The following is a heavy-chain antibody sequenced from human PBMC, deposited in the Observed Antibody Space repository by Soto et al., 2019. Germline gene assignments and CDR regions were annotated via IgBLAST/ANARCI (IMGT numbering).Heavy chain of an antibody. J-gene: IGHJ4*02. CDR3: AREPYYYDSSGYYPGPFDY. V-gene: IGHV1-2*02. Sequence: GASVNVSCKASGYTFTGYYMHWVRQAPGQGLEWMGWINPNSGGTNYAQKFQGRVTMTRDTSISTAYMELSRLRSDDTAVYYCAREPYYYDSSGYYPGPFDYWGQGTLVTVSS. CDR1: GYTFTGYY. CDR2: INPNSGGT. D-gene: IGHD3-22*01.